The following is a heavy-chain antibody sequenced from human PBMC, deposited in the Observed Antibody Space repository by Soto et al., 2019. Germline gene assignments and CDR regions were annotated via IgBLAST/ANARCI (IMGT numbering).Heavy chain of an antibody. D-gene: IGHD6-6*01. Sequence: SETLSLTCAVYGGSFSGYYWSWIRQPPGKGLEWIGEINHSGSTNYNPSLKSRVTISVDTSKNQFSLKLSSVTAADTAVYYCARGIGSSSSGDYWGQGTLVTVSS. CDR1: GGSFSGYY. J-gene: IGHJ4*02. V-gene: IGHV4-34*01. CDR2: INHSGST. CDR3: ARGIGSSSSGDY.